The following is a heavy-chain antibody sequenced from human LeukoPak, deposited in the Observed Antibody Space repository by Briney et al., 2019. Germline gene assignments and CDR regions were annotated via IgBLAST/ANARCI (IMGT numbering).Heavy chain of an antibody. J-gene: IGHJ4*02. CDR1: GFTVSSNY. CDR3: ARLLYSSSWYVDY. CDR2: IYSGGST. V-gene: IGHV3-66*01. D-gene: IGHD6-13*01. Sequence: GGSLRLSCAASGFTVSSNYMNWVRQAPGEGLEWVSVIYSGGSTYYADSVKGRFTISRDNSKNTLYLQMNSLRAEDTAVYYCARLLYSSSWYVDYWGQGTLVTVSS.